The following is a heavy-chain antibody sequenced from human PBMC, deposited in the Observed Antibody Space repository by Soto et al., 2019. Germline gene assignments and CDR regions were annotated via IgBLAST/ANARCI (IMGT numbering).Heavy chain of an antibody. CDR1: GGSISSYY. V-gene: IGHV4-59*01. CDR2: IYYSGST. Sequence: PSEALSLTCTVSGGSISSYYWSWIRQPPGKGLEWIGYIYYSGSTNYNPSLKSRVTISVDTSKNQFSLKLSSVTAADTAVYYCASYSWDYFDYSGQRTRDTGSS. CDR3: ASYSWDYFDY. J-gene: IGHJ4*02. D-gene: IGHD5-18*01.